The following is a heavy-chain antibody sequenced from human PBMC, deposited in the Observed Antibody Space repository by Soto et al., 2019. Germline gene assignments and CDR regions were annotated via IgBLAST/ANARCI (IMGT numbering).Heavy chain of an antibody. V-gene: IGHV3-23*01. CDR1: GFTFSSYA. D-gene: IGHD2-15*01. CDR2: ISGSGGST. CDR3: AKDLGYCSGGSCYGYY. J-gene: IGHJ4*02. Sequence: EVQLLESGGGLVQPGGSLRLSCAASGFTFSSYAMSWVRQAPGKGLEWVSAISGSGGSTYYADSVKGRFTISRDNSKNTLYLQMNSLRAEDTAVYYCAKDLGYCSGGSCYGYYWGQGTLVTVSS.